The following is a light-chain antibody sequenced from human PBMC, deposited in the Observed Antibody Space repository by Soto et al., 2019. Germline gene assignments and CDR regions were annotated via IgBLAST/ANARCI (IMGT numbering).Light chain of an antibody. J-gene: IGLJ2*01. CDR2: SNN. Sequence: QSVLTQPPSASGTPGQRVTISCSGSSSNIGSNYVYWYQQLPGTAPKPPIYSNNQRPSGVPDRFSGSKSGTSASLAISGLRSEDEADYYCAAWDDSLSGHVVFGGGTKLTVL. CDR3: AAWDDSLSGHVV. CDR1: SSNIGSNY. V-gene: IGLV1-47*02.